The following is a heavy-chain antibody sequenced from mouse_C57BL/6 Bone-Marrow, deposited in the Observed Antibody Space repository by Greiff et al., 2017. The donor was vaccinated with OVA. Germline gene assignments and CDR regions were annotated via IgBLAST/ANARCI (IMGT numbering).Heavy chain of an antibody. D-gene: IGHD1-1*01. Sequence: EVMLVESGGDLVKPGGSLKLSCAASGFTFSSSGMSWVRQTPDKRLEWVATISSGGSYTYYPDSVKGRFTISRDNAKNTLYMQMSSLKSEDTAMYYCARHYYGSSDYWGQGTTLTVSS. CDR2: ISSGGSYT. CDR1: GFTFSSSG. J-gene: IGHJ2*01. V-gene: IGHV5-6*01. CDR3: ARHYYGSSDY.